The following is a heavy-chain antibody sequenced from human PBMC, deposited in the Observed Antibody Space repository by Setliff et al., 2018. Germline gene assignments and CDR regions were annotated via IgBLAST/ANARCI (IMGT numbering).Heavy chain of an antibody. J-gene: IGHJ4*02. CDR3: ARAGLAAAGRKGVFDH. CDR2: INPGGLTS. V-gene: IGHV1-46*01. CDR1: GYSFTSHY. Sequence: ASVKVSCKASGYSFTSHYMHWVRQAPGQGLEWMGIINPGGLTSSSTQKFEGRVTMTRDTSTSTVYMELNSLTSDDTAVYYCARAGLAAAGRKGVFDHWGQGTLVTVSS. D-gene: IGHD6-25*01.